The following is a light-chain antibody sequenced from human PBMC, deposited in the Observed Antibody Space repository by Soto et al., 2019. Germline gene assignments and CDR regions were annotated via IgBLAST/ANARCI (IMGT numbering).Light chain of an antibody. CDR2: AAS. CDR1: QSIDKY. V-gene: IGKV1-39*01. Sequence: DIQMTQSPSSLSASVGERVTITCRASQSIDKYLNWYQHKPGKAPYLLIYAASHLRSGVPTRFSGSGTGTSFTLTISSLQYEDRATCCWQQSYSSPGTFGRGTKVELK. J-gene: IGKJ1*01. CDR3: QQSYSSPGT.